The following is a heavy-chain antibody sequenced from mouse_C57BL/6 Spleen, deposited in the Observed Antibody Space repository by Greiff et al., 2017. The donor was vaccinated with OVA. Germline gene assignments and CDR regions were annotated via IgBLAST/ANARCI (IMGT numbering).Heavy chain of an antibody. CDR1: GYTFTSYW. V-gene: IGHV1-69*01. J-gene: IGHJ2*01. Sequence: QVQLQQPGAELVMPGASVKLSCKASGYTFTSYWMHWVKQRPGQGLEWIGEIDPSDRYTNYNQKFKGKSTLTVDKSSSTAYMQLSSLTSADSAVDYCARWEEARYYFDYWGQGTTLTVAS. CDR2: IDPSDRYT. CDR3: ARWEEARYYFDY. D-gene: IGHD4-1*01.